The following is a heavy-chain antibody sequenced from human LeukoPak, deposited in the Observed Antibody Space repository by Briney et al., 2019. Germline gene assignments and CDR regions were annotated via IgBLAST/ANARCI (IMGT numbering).Heavy chain of an antibody. J-gene: IGHJ3*02. CDR1: GFTFSSYS. Sequence: GGSLRLSCAASGFTFSSYSMNWVRQAPGKGLKWVSYISSSSTIYYADSVKGRFTISRDNAMNSVYLQMNSLRAEDTAVYYCARAKRNGFDIWGQGTMVTVSS. CDR2: ISSSSTI. CDR3: ARAKRNGFDI. V-gene: IGHV3-48*01.